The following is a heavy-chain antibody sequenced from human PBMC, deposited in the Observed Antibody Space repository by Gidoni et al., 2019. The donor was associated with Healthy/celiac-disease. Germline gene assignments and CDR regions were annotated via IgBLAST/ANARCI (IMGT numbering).Heavy chain of an antibody. CDR2: ISWNSGSI. V-gene: IGHV3-9*01. CDR3: AKDSAGRSWHTMGLLSSYYGMDV. Sequence: EVQLVESGGGLVQPGRSLRLSCAASGFTFDDYAMHWVRQAPGKGLEWVSGISWNSGSIGYADSVKGRFTISRDNAKNSLYLQMNSLRAEDTALYYCAKDSAGRSWHTMGLLSSYYGMDVWGQGTTVTVSS. J-gene: IGHJ6*02. D-gene: IGHD6-13*01. CDR1: GFTFDDYA.